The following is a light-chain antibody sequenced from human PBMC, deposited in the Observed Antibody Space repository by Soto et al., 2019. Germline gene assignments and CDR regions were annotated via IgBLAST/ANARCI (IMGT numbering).Light chain of an antibody. V-gene: IGLV1-44*01. CDR1: SSNIGSNT. Sequence: QSVLTQPPSESGTPGQRVTISCAGSSSNIGSNTVNWYQQLSGTAPNLLIYSNDQRPSGVPDRFSGSKSGTSASLDISGLQADDEAYYYWAAWDDTLNGYVFGAGTKLTVL. J-gene: IGLJ1*01. CDR2: SND. CDR3: AAWDDTLNGYV.